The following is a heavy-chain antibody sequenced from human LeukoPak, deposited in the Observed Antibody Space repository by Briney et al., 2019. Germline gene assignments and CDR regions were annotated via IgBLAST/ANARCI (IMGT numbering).Heavy chain of an antibody. Sequence: WGSLRLSCAASGFTFSSYWMSWVRQAPGKGLEWVANIKQDGSEKYYVDSVKGRFTISRDNAKNSLYLQMNSLRAEDTAVYYCARDGIAAAYYFDYWGQGTLVTVSS. J-gene: IGHJ4*02. CDR2: IKQDGSEK. V-gene: IGHV3-7*01. CDR1: GFTFSSYW. CDR3: ARDGIAAAYYFDY. D-gene: IGHD6-13*01.